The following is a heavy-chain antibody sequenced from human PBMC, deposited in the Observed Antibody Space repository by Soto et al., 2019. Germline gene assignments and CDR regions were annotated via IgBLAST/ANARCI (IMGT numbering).Heavy chain of an antibody. CDR1: GYSFTSYW. CDR3: ARLRGVGWRIRHLTRGGWFDP. V-gene: IGHV5-51*01. J-gene: IGHJ5*02. CDR2: IYPGDSDT. D-gene: IGHD2-15*01. Sequence: GESLKISCKGSGYSFTSYWIGWVRQMPGKGLEWMGIIYPGDSDTRYSPSFQGQVTISADKSISTAYLQWSSLKASDTAMYYCARLRGVGWRIRHLTRGGWFDPWGQGTLVTVSS.